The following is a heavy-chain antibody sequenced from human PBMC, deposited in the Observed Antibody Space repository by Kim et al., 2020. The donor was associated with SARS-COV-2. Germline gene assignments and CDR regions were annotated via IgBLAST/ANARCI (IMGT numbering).Heavy chain of an antibody. V-gene: IGHV4-4*07. CDR1: GGSINDYY. J-gene: IGHJ4*01. CDR2: IFSDGST. CDR3: ARYTRDWFTFDH. D-gene: IGHD3-9*01. Sequence: SETLSLTCTVSGGSINDYYWSWIRQPAGKGLEWIGRIFSDGSTNYNPYLKSRVTMSVDTSNNQFSLTLTSVTAADTAVYYCARYTRDWFTFDHWGHGTLV.